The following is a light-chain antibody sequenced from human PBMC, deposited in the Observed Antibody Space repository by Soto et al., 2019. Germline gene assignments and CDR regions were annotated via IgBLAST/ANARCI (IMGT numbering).Light chain of an antibody. CDR1: QSVNPKY. V-gene: IGKV3-20*01. J-gene: IGKJ5*01. Sequence: EIVLTQSPGTLSLSPGERATLSCRASQSVNPKYLAWYQMKPGQAPRLLIYGSSIRAAGIPDRVSGGGSGTDFTLAISSLEPEDFAVYYCQQYGSSFTFGQGTRLEIK. CDR2: GSS. CDR3: QQYGSSFT.